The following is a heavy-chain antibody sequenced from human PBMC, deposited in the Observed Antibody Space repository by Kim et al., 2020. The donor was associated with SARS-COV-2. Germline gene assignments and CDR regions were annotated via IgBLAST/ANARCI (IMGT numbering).Heavy chain of an antibody. J-gene: IGHJ4*02. CDR1: GFTFSSYA. CDR2: ISYDGSNK. CDR3: ARELGGWFSF. V-gene: IGHV3-30*04. Sequence: GGSLRLSCAASGFTFSSYAMHWVRQAPGKGLEWVAVISYDGSNKYYADSVKGRFTISRDNSKNTLYLQMNSLRAEDTAVYYCARELGGWFSFGGQGTLVTVSS. D-gene: IGHD6-19*01.